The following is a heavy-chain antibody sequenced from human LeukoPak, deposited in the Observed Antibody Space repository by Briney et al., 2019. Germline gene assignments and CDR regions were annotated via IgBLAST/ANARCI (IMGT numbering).Heavy chain of an antibody. CDR2: IYTSGST. CDR3: ARANMITFGGVIARLDAFDI. D-gene: IGHD3-16*02. V-gene: IGHV4-61*02. CDR1: GGSISSGSYY. J-gene: IGHJ3*02. Sequence: PSQTLSLTCTVSGGSISSGSYYWSWIRQPARKRLEWIGRIYTSGSTNYNPSLKSRVTISVDTSKNQFSLKLSSVTAADTAVYYCARANMITFGGVIARLDAFDIWGQGTMVTVSS.